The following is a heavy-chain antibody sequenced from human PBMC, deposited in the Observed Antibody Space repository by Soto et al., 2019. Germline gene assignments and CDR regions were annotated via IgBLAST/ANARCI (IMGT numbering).Heavy chain of an antibody. J-gene: IGHJ4*02. CDR1: VYTFTSYG. CDR2: ISAYNGNT. Sequence: ASVEVSCNASVYTFTSYGISWVRQAPGQGLEWMGWISAYNGNTNYAQKLQGRVTMTTDTSTSTAYMELRSLRSDDTAVYYCVIAAQPYYFDYWGQGTLVTVSS. V-gene: IGHV1-18*01. CDR3: VIAAQPYYFDY.